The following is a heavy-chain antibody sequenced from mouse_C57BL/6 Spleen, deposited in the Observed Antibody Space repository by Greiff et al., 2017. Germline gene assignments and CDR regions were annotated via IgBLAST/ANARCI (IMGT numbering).Heavy chain of an antibody. CDR2: ISSGSSTI. V-gene: IGHV5-17*01. Sequence: EVKLQESGGGLVKPGGSLKLSCAASGFTFSDYGMHWVRQAPEKGLEWVAYISSGSSTIYYADTVKGRFTISRDNAKNTLFLQMTSLRSEDTAMYYCARKCRNWYFDVWGTGTTVTVSS. CDR3: ARKCRNWYFDV. D-gene: IGHD6-1*01. CDR1: GFTFSDYG. J-gene: IGHJ1*03.